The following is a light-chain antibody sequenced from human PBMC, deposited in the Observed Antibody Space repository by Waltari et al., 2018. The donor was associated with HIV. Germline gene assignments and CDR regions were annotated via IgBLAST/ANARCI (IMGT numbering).Light chain of an antibody. J-gene: IGKJ4*01. CDR2: DAS. CDR1: EYIAHF. CDR3: QQRRAFPPT. V-gene: IGKV3-11*01. Sequence: EIVLTQSPASLSLSPGERATLSCRASEYIAHFLVWYQQKPGKAPRLVLYDASKRASDIPTRFTGSGFGTDFTLTIDSLEAEDFALYFCQQRRAFPPTFGGGSKVE.